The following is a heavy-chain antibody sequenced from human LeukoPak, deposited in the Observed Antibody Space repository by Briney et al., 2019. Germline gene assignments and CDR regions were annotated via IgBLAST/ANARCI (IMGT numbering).Heavy chain of an antibody. CDR2: IIGDGGST. CDR1: GFIFDNYA. Sequence: GGALRLSCAAPGFIFDNYAIHWVRQAPGKGLEWVSLIIGDGGSTFYADSVRGRFTISRDNTRKSLSLQMSSLRGEDTALYYCARESETSGWYDYWGQGTLVTVS. CDR3: ARESETSGWYDY. V-gene: IGHV3-43*02. D-gene: IGHD6-19*01. J-gene: IGHJ4*02.